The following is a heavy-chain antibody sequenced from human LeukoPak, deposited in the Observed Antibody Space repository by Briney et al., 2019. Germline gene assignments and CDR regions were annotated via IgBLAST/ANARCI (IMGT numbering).Heavy chain of an antibody. V-gene: IGHV1-18*01. D-gene: IGHD3-22*01. J-gene: IGHJ3*02. Sequence: ASVKVSCKASGGTFSSYGISWVRQAPGQGLEWMGWISAYNGNTNYAQKLQGRVTMTTDTSTSTAYMELRSLRSDDTAVYYCARGYYYDSSGYYYEGLYAFDIWGQGTMVTVSS. CDR1: GGTFSSYG. CDR2: ISAYNGNT. CDR3: ARGYYYDSSGYYYEGLYAFDI.